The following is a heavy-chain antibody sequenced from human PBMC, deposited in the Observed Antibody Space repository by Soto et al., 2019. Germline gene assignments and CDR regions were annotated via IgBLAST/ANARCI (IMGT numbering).Heavy chain of an antibody. V-gene: IGHV1-3*01. D-gene: IGHD2-21*01. CDR3: AGPARSYFGVGFDI. Sequence: ASVKVSCMASGYSFTSYAMHWVRQAPGQRLEWMGWINADNGNTKYSQRFQGRVAITRDTSASTAYMELSSLRSEDTAFYYCAGPARSYFGVGFDIWGQGTMVTV. J-gene: IGHJ3*02. CDR1: GYSFTSYA. CDR2: INADNGNT.